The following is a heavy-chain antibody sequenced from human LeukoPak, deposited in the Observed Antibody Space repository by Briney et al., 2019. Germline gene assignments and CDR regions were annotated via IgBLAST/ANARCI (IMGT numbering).Heavy chain of an antibody. CDR3: AFRGGRLDYCFDY. D-gene: IGHD3-10*01. J-gene: IGHJ4*02. Sequence: PGGSLRLSCAASGFTFSSYSMNWVRQAPGKGLEWVSSISSSSSYIYYADSVKGRFTISRDNAKNSLYLQMNNLRVEDTAVYYCAFRGGRLDYCFDYWGQGALVTVSS. V-gene: IGHV3-21*01. CDR2: ISSSSSYI. CDR1: GFTFSSYS.